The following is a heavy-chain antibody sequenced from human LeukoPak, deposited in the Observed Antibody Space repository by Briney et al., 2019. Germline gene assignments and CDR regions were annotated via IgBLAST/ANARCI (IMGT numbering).Heavy chain of an antibody. CDR2: IVVGSGNT. CDR1: GFTFTSSA. V-gene: IGHV1-58*02. J-gene: IGHJ3*02. D-gene: IGHD4-17*01. Sequence: ASVKDSCKASGFTFTSSAMQWVRQARGQRLEWIGWIVVGSGNTNYAQKFQERVTITRDMSTSTAYMELSSLRSEDTAVYYCATPRDGDYQNDAFDIWGQGTMVTVSS. CDR3: ATPRDGDYQNDAFDI.